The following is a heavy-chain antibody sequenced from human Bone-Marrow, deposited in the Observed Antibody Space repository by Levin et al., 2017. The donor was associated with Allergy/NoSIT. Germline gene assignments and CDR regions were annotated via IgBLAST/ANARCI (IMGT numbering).Heavy chain of an antibody. CDR2: INSDGSDT. CDR3: ARGSCSSTSCLDS. V-gene: IGHV3-74*01. Sequence: PGGSLRLSCAASGFTFSGFWMHWVRQVPGKGLVWVSHINSDGSDTNYADFVKGRFTFSRDNAKNMLYLQMNSLRAEDTALYYCARGSCSSTSCLDSWGQGTLVTVSS. D-gene: IGHD2-2*01. CDR1: GFTFSGFW. J-gene: IGHJ4*02.